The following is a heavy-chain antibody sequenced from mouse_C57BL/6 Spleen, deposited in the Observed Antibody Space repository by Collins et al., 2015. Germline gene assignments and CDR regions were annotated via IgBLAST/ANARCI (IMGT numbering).Heavy chain of an antibody. D-gene: IGHD2-1*01. V-gene: IGHV5-9-1*01. CDR2: ISSGGSYT. CDR3: ARPMGGNYDYYAMDY. Sequence: EVMLVESGGGLVKPGGSLKLSCAASGFTFSSYAMSWVRQTPEKRLEWVATISSGGSYTYYPDSVKGRFTISRDNAKNTLYLQMSSLRSEDTAMYYCARPMGGNYDYYAMDYWGQGTSVTVSS. CDR1: GFTFSSYA. J-gene: IGHJ4*01.